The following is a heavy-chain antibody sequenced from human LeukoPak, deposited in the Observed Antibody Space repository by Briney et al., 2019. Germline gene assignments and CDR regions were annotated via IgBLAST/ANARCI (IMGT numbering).Heavy chain of an antibody. D-gene: IGHD3-22*01. Sequence: GASVKVSCKASGYTFTSYGISWVRQAPGQGLEWMGWISAYNGNTNYAQKLQGRVTMTTDTSTSTAYMELRSLRSDDTAVYYCARDFRDDSGYYYASRDWGQGTLVTVSS. CDR2: ISAYNGNT. CDR1: GYTFTSYG. J-gene: IGHJ4*02. CDR3: ARDFRDDSGYYYASRD. V-gene: IGHV1-18*01.